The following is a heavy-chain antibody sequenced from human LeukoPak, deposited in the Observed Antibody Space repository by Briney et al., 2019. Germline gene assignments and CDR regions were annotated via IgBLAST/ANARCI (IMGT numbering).Heavy chain of an antibody. CDR1: GFTFDDYG. Sequence: PGGSLRLSCVASGFTFDDYGMGWVRQAPGKGLECLCGINWNGASTGYADSVRGRFTISRDDAKNSLYLQMNSLRGEDTALYYCARARTGYSFGYAFDFWGQGTLVTVSS. D-gene: IGHD5-18*01. CDR2: INWNGAST. V-gene: IGHV3-20*04. J-gene: IGHJ4*02. CDR3: ARARTGYSFGYAFDF.